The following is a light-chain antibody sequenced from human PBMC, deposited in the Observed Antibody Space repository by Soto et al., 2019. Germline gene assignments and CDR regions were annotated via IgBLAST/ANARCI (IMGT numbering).Light chain of an antibody. Sequence: EIVLTQSPGTLSVSPGERVTLSCRASQSVNSNYLASYQQRPGQAPRLLIFGACYRATGIPDRLSGSGPGTDFTLTISRLEREDFAVYYCQQYSSAPPEFTFGPGTKVDSK. CDR2: GAC. CDR1: QSVNSNY. CDR3: QQYSSAPPEFT. V-gene: IGKV3-20*01. J-gene: IGKJ3*01.